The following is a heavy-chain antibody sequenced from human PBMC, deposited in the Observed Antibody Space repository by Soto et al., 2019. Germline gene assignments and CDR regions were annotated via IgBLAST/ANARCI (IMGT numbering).Heavy chain of an antibody. CDR1: GGSISSGDYY. V-gene: IGHV4-30-4*01. Sequence: QVQLQESGPGLVKPSQTLSLTCTVSGGSISSGDYYWSWIRQPPGKGLEWIGYIYYSGSTYYNPSLKSRVTISVDTSKNQFSLKLSSVTAADTAVYYCARMFIGSTSNHWFDPWGQGTLVTVSS. CDR2: IYYSGST. CDR3: ARMFIGSTSNHWFDP. D-gene: IGHD2-2*01. J-gene: IGHJ5*02.